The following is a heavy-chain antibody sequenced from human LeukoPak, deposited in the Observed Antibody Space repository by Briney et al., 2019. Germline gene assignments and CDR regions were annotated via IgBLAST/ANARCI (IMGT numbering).Heavy chain of an antibody. CDR3: ARRGRLLWFGELSADY. V-gene: IGHV4-39*01. CDR2: IYYSGST. D-gene: IGHD3-10*01. J-gene: IGHJ4*02. Sequence: PSETLSLTCTVSGGSISSSSYYWGWIRQPPGKGLEWIGSIYYSGSTYYNPSLKSRVTISVDTSKNQFSLKLSSVTAADTAVYYCARRGRLLWFGELSADYWGQGTLVTVSS. CDR1: GGSISSSSYY.